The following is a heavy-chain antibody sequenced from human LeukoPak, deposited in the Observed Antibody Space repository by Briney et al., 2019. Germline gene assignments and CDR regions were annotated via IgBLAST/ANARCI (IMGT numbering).Heavy chain of an antibody. D-gene: IGHD3-3*01. CDR2: ISAYNGNT. J-gene: IGHJ5*02. CDR3: ARVDAREPITIFVPTRGNWFDP. CDR1: GGTFSNYA. V-gene: IGHV1-18*01. Sequence: ASVKVSCKASGGTFSNYAISWVRQAPGQGLEWMGWISAYNGNTNYAQKLQGRVTMTTDTSTSTAYMDLRSLRSDDTAVYYCARVDAREPITIFVPTRGNWFDPWGQGTLVTVPS.